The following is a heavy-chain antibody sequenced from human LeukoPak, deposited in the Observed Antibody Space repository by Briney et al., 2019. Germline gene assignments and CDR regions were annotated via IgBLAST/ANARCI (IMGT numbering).Heavy chain of an antibody. CDR2: INPTNGGT. CDR1: GYTFTAYF. D-gene: IGHD5-12*01. CDR3: ARGGKPGSSGYDWRNDQYYYSMDV. Sequence: ASVKVSCKASGYTFTAYFIHWVRQAPGHGLEYMGWINPTNGGTNFAHKFLGKVTMTRDTSVSTAYMDLSRLRADDSAVYYCARGGKPGSSGYDWRNDQYYYSMDVWGKGTTVAISS. J-gene: IGHJ6*03. V-gene: IGHV1-2*02.